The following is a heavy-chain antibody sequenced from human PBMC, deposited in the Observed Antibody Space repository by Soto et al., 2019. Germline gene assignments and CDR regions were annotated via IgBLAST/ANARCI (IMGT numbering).Heavy chain of an antibody. CDR3: ARAQSSSWYIGGGLYYYGMDV. J-gene: IGHJ6*02. Sequence: GESLKISCKGSGYSFTSYWIGWVRQMPGKGLEWMGIIYPGDSDTRYSSSFQGQVTISADKSIGTAYLQWSSLKASDTAMYYCARAQSSSWYIGGGLYYYGMDVWGQGTTVTVSS. CDR2: IYPGDSDT. V-gene: IGHV5-51*01. CDR1: GYSFTSYW. D-gene: IGHD6-13*01.